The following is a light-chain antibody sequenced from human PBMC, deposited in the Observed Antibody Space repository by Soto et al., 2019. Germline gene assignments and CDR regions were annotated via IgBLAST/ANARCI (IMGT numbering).Light chain of an antibody. J-gene: IGKJ4*01. CDR3: QQYNDWPLT. Sequence: EIVMTQSPATLSVSPGERATLSCRASHSVGANLAWYQQKPGQAPRLLIYGTSTRATGIPVRFSGSGSGTEFTVTISSLQSEDSAVYYCQQYNDWPLTFGGGTKVEIK. CDR1: HSVGAN. CDR2: GTS. V-gene: IGKV3-15*01.